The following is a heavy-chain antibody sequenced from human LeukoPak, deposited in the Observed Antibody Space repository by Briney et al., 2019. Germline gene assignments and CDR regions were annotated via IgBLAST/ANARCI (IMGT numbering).Heavy chain of an antibody. CDR2: IWNDGSIK. CDR1: GFTFNIYG. CDR3: ARVVGPYDY. Sequence: GGSLRLSCTASGFTFNIYGIHWVRQAPGKGLEWVAVIWNDGSIKYYADSVKDRFTISRDNAKNTLYLQMNSLRVEDTGVYYCARVVGPYDYWGQGTPVTVSS. J-gene: IGHJ4*02. V-gene: IGHV3-33*01. D-gene: IGHD3-10*01.